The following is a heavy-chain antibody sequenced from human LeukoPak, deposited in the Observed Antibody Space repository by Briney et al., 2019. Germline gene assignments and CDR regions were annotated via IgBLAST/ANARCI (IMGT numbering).Heavy chain of an antibody. Sequence: SVKVSCEASGGTFSSYAISWVRQAPGQGLEWMGGIIPIFGTANYAQKFQGRVTITADESTSTAYMELSSLRSEDTAVYYCAREQYCSGGSCYGYWGQGTLVTVSS. J-gene: IGHJ4*02. V-gene: IGHV1-69*13. CDR3: AREQYCSGGSCYGY. CDR2: IIPIFGTA. CDR1: GGTFSSYA. D-gene: IGHD2-15*01.